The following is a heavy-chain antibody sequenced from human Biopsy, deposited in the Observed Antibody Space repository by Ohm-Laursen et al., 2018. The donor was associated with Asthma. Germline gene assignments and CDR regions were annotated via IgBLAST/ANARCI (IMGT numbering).Heavy chain of an antibody. V-gene: IGHV1-69*13. D-gene: IGHD2-2*01. CDR2: INSVFGTT. Sequence: GASVKVSCKSLGGTFNTYVIGWGRQAPGQGLEGMSGINSVFGTTTYPQKFQDRVTITADDSTSTVYMELSSLRSEDTAVYYCARKAGSCISRTCYSLDFWGQGTLVTVSS. CDR3: ARKAGSCISRTCYSLDF. CDR1: GGTFNTYV. J-gene: IGHJ4*02.